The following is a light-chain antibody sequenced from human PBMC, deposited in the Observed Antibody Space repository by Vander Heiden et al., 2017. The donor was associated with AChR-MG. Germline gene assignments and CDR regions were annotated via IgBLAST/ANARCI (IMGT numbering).Light chain of an antibody. CDR2: GAS. V-gene: IGKV3-15*01. Sequence: EIVMTQSPATLSVSPGERATLSCRASQSVSSNLAWYQQKPGQPPRLLIYGASTRATGIPARFSGSGYGTEFTLTISSRQSEDFAVYYCQQSKDWPPLTFGGGTKVDIK. CDR1: QSVSSN. J-gene: IGKJ4*01. CDR3: QQSKDWPPLT.